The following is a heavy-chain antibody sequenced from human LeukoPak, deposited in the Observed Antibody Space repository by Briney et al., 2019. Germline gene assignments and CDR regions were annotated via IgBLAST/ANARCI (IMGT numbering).Heavy chain of an antibody. CDR3: AWKYYDSSDFYYNY. Sequence: GSLRLSCAASGFTFSSYSMNWVRQAPGKGLEWVSSISSSSDYIYYADSVKGRFTISRDNAKNSLYLQMNSLRAEDTAVYYCAWKYYDSSDFYYNYWGQGTLVTVSS. J-gene: IGHJ4*02. V-gene: IGHV3-21*01. D-gene: IGHD3-22*01. CDR1: GFTFSSYS. CDR2: ISSSSDYI.